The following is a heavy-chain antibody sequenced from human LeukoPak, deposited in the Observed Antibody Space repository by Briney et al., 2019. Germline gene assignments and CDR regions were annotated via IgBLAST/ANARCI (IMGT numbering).Heavy chain of an antibody. CDR3: ARAGYSYGYDYYYYGMDV. V-gene: IGHV3-13*01. CDR2: IGTAGDT. D-gene: IGHD5-18*01. CDR1: GFTFSSYS. Sequence: QAGGSLRLSCAASGFTFSSYSMNWVRQAPGKGLEWVSAIGTAGDTYYPGSVKGRFTISRENAKNSLYLQMNSLRAEDTAVYYYARAGYSYGYDYYYYGMDVWGQGTTVTVSS. J-gene: IGHJ6*02.